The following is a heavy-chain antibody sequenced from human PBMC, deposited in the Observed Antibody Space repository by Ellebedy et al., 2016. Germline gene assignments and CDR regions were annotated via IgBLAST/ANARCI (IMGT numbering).Heavy chain of an antibody. J-gene: IGHJ4*02. D-gene: IGHD2-21*02. CDR3: ARLGGIYCGGDCGL. V-gene: IGHV4-34*01. Sequence: SETLSLTXTVSNGSIRGNYWSWIRKPPGRGLEGLGEIDQRGTTRNSPSLKRRLTISVDTSKNQFSLRLSSVAAADTAFYYCARLGGIYCGGDCGLWGQGTLVTVPS. CDR1: NGSIRGNY. CDR2: IDQRGTT.